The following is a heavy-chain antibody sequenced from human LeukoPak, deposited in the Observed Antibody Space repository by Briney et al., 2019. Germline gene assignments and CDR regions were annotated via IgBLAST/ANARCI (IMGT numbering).Heavy chain of an antibody. V-gene: IGHV1-18*01. D-gene: IGHD2-15*01. CDR2: ISPDNGNT. Sequence: ASVKVSCKASGYSFTTYSISWVRQAPGQGLEWMGWISPDNGNTYYARRLQGRVSMTTDTATTTAYLELRSLTSDDTGVYYCARWWYGTSDWGQGIQVTVSS. CDR3: ARWWYGTSD. CDR1: GYSFTTYS. J-gene: IGHJ4*02.